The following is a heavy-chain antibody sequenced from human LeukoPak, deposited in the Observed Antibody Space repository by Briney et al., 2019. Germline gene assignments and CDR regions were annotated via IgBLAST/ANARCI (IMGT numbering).Heavy chain of an antibody. J-gene: IGHJ5*02. CDR3: ARDVIMGYNQGWFDP. V-gene: IGHV1-2*02. Sequence: ASVKVSCKASRYPFSEYFIHWVRQAPGQGLECMGWINPKSGGTNYVQKFQGRVTMTRDTSISTVYMELSRLTPDDTPMYYCARDVIMGYNQGWFDPWGQGTLVTVSS. CDR2: INPKSGGT. D-gene: IGHD2-8*01. CDR1: RYPFSEYF.